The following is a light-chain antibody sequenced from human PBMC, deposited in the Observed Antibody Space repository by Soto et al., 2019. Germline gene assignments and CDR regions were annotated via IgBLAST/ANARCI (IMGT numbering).Light chain of an antibody. Sequence: EIMMTQSPATLSVSLGERATLSCRASQSVSSSLAWYQQKPGQAPRLLIYDTSTRATGIPARFSGSGSGTEFTLTISSLQSEDFAVYYCQQYSNWPPITFGQGTRLEI. CDR2: DTS. CDR1: QSVSSS. CDR3: QQYSNWPPIT. J-gene: IGKJ5*01. V-gene: IGKV3-15*01.